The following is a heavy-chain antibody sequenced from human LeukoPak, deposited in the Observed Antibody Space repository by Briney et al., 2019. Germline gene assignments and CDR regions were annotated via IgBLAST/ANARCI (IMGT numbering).Heavy chain of an antibody. V-gene: IGHV1-69*04. CDR3: ARTPNSSGWARFDY. J-gene: IGHJ4*02. CDR2: IIPILGIA. D-gene: IGHD6-19*01. Sequence: ASVKVSCKASGGTFSSYAISWVRQAPGQGLEWMGRIIPILGIANYAQKFQGRVTITADKSTSTAYMGLSSLRSEDTAVYYCARTPNSSGWARFDYWGQGTLVTVSS. CDR1: GGTFSSYA.